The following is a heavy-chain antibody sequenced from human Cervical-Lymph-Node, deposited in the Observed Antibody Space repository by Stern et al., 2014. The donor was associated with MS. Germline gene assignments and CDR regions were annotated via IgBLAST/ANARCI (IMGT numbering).Heavy chain of an antibody. J-gene: IGHJ4*02. CDR2: IIPGLGAA. CDR3: ARARGGMTERSWRESGFAS. Sequence: VQLVESGAEVKKPGSSVKVSCKATFSSYDISWVRQAPGQGLEWMGGIIPGLGAANYAQKFQGRVTITADESTNTVYMEVNSLRSEDTAVYYCARARGGMTERSWRESGFASWGQGTLVTVSS. CDR1: TFSSYD. D-gene: IGHD1-26*01. V-gene: IGHV1-69*01.